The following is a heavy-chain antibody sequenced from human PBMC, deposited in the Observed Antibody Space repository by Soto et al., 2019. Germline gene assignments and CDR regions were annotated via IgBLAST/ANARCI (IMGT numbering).Heavy chain of an antibody. V-gene: IGHV3-53*01. CDR3: ARDLSDYAKYYFDY. D-gene: IGHD4-17*01. J-gene: IGHJ4*02. CDR2: IYSGGST. CDR1: GFTVSSNY. Sequence: PGGSLRLSCAASGFTVSSNYISWVRQAPGKGLEWVSVIYSGGSTYYADSVRGRFTISRDNSKNTLYLQMKSLRAEDTAVYYCARDLSDYAKYYFDYVGQGALVNVSS.